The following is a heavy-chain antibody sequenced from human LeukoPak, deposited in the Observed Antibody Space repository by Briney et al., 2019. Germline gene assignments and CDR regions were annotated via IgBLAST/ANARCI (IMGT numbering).Heavy chain of an antibody. Sequence: SVKVSCKASGGTFSSYAISWVRQAPGQGLEWMGRIIPIFGTANYAQKFQGRVTITTDESTSTAYMELSSLRSEDTAVYYCAREWGPPYYFDYWDQGTLVTVSS. V-gene: IGHV1-69*05. J-gene: IGHJ4*02. CDR3: AREWGPPYYFDY. D-gene: IGHD1-26*01. CDR2: IIPIFGTA. CDR1: GGTFSSYA.